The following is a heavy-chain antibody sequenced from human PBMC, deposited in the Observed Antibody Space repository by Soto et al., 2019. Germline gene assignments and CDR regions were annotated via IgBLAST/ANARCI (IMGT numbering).Heavy chain of an antibody. CDR3: AKGGRQWLVTSDFNY. Sequence: VQLVESGGGVVQPGRSLRLSCAASGFTFGAYAMHWVRQAPGKGLEWVAVVSHDGRNTHYADSVKGRFTISRDSSKNTVSLEMTSLRAEDTAVYYWAKGGRQWLVTSDFNYWGQGALVTVSS. CDR2: VSHDGRNT. D-gene: IGHD6-19*01. J-gene: IGHJ4*02. CDR1: GFTFGAYA. V-gene: IGHV3-30*18.